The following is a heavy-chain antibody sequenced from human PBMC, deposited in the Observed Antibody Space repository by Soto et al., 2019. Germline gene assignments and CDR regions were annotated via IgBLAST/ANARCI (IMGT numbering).Heavy chain of an antibody. CDR2: IYYSGST. V-gene: IGHV4-30-4*01. D-gene: IGHD2-2*01. J-gene: IGHJ6*02. CDR1: GGSISSGDYY. CDR3: ARLGGYCTITSCYGYYGMDV. Sequence: SETLSLTCTVSGGSISSGDYYWSWIRQPPGKGLDWIGYIYYSGSTYYNPSLESRVTISVDTSKNQFSLKVSSVTAADTAVYYCARLGGYCTITSCYGYYGMDVWGQGTTVTVSS.